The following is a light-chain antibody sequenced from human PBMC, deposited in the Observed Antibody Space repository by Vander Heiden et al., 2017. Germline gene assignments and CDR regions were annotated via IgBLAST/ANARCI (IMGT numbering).Light chain of an antibody. CDR3: QQLNSYPRRFT. J-gene: IGKJ3*01. CDR2: AAS. Sequence: DIQLTQSPSFLSASVGDRVTITCRASQGISSYLAWYQQKPGKASKLLIYAASTLQSGVPSRFSGSGSGTEFTLTISSLQPEDFATYCCQQLNSYPRRFTFGPGTKVDIK. V-gene: IGKV1-9*01. CDR1: QGISSY.